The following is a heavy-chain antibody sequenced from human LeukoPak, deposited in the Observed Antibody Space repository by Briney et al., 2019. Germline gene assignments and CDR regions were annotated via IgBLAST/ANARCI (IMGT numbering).Heavy chain of an antibody. CDR2: ISSSSSYI. D-gene: IGHD3-16*02. Sequence: GGSLRLSCAASGFTFSSYSMNWVRQAPGKGLEWVSSISSSSSYIYYADSVKGRFTISRDNAKNSLYLQMNSLRAEDTAVYYCARAWKSLGELSLFYAFDIWGQGTMVTVSS. V-gene: IGHV3-21*01. J-gene: IGHJ3*02. CDR1: GFTFSSYS. CDR3: ARAWKSLGELSLFYAFDI.